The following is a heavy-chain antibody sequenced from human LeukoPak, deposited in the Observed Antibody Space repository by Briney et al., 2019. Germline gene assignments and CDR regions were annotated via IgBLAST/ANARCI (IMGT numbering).Heavy chain of an antibody. V-gene: IGHV3-21*01. CDR3: ARDKWGSWY. Sequence: PGGSLRLSCAASGFTFSSYSMNWVRQAPGKGLEWVSSISSRSTYINYADSVKGRFTISRDNAKNTLYLQMNSLRAEDTAVYYCARDKWGSWYWGQGTLVTVSS. CDR1: GFTFSSYS. D-gene: IGHD7-27*01. J-gene: IGHJ4*02. CDR2: ISSRSTYI.